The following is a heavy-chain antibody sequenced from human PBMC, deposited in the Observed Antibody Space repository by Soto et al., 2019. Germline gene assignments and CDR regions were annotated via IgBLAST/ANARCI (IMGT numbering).Heavy chain of an antibody. Sequence: QVQLVQSGGEVKQPVASVKVSCKTSGYTFSNYGISWVRQAPGQGLAWVGWISGYNGNTKHAQNVPGRVTLTTDTSTSTDYMELRSLTSDDTAVYYCARDRDTSGWYRCNYGGQGPLVSVSS. D-gene: IGHD6-19*01. CDR3: ARDRDTSGWYRCNY. CDR2: ISGYNGNT. V-gene: IGHV1-18*01. CDR1: GYTFSNYG. J-gene: IGHJ4*02.